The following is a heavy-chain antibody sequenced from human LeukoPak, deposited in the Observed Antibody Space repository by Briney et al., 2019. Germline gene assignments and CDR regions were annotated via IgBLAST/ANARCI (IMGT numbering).Heavy chain of an antibody. CDR1: GFTFSSYA. Sequence: GASLRLSCAASGFTFSSYAMSWARQAPGKGLEWVSAISGSGGSTYYADSVKGRFTISRDNSKNTLYLQMNSLRAEDTAVYYCAKASLRFLEWLSENWFDPWGQGTLVTVSS. CDR2: ISGSGGST. V-gene: IGHV3-23*01. CDR3: AKASLRFLEWLSENWFDP. D-gene: IGHD3-3*01. J-gene: IGHJ5*02.